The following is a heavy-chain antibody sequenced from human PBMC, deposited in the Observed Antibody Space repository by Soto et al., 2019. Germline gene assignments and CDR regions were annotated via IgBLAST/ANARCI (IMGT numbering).Heavy chain of an antibody. D-gene: IGHD6-19*01. V-gene: IGHV3-30*18. CDR2: ISYDGSNK. CDR3: AKDASDPAGWLVLGYYYGMDV. Sequence: PGGSLRLSCAASEFTFSVYGMHWVRQAPGKGLEWVAVISYDGSNKQYADSAKGRFTISRDNSKNTLYLQMNSLRAEDTAVYYCAKDASDPAGWLVLGYYYGMDVWGQGTTVTVSS. CDR1: EFTFSVYG. J-gene: IGHJ6*02.